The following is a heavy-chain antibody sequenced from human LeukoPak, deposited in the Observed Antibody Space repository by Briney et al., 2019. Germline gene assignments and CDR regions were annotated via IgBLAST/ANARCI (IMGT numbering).Heavy chain of an antibody. CDR3: ARASDFWSGAFYYYMDV. CDR1: GFTFSNYG. V-gene: IGHV3-48*01. J-gene: IGHJ6*03. Sequence: QSGGSLRLSCAASGFTFSNYGMNWVRQATGKGLEWVSYISSSSSTTYYADSVKGRFTISRDNADNSLYLQMNILRAEDTAVYYCARASDFWSGAFYYYMDVRGKGTTVTVSS. D-gene: IGHD3-3*01. CDR2: ISSSSSTT.